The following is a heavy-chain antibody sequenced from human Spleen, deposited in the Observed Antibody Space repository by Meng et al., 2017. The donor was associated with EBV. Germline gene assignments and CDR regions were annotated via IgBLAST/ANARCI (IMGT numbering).Heavy chain of an antibody. Sequence: QLQRQGSGSGLVKPSQNLSLTCAVSGVSISSGGYSWSWIRQPPGKGLEWIGYMHHSGSTYNNPSLKSRVTISVDRSKNQFSLKLSSVTAADTAVYYCAGGPTAMVTYFDYWGQGTLVTVSS. J-gene: IGHJ4*02. CDR1: GVSISSGGYS. CDR3: AGGPTAMVTYFDY. V-gene: IGHV4-30-2*01. D-gene: IGHD5-18*01. CDR2: MHHSGST.